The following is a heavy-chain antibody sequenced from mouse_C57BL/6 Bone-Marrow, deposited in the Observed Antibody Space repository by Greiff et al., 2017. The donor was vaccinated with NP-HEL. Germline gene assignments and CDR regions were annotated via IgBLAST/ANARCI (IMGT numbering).Heavy chain of an antibody. CDR2: ISSGSSTI. J-gene: IGHJ2*01. CDR1: GFTFSDYG. CDR3: ARTFITTVGYYFDY. V-gene: IGHV5-17*01. Sequence: EVQLVESGGGLVKPGGSLKLSCAASGFTFSDYGMHWVRQAPEKGLEWVAYISSGSSTIYYADTVKGRFTISRDNAKNTLFLQMTSLRSEDTAMYYCARTFITTVGYYFDYWGQGTTLTVSS. D-gene: IGHD1-1*01.